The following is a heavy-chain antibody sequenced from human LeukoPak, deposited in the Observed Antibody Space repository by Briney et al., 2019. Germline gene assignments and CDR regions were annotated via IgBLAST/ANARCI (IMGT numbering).Heavy chain of an antibody. Sequence: GGSLRLSCAVSGITLSNYGMSWVRQAPGKGLEWVAGISDSGGSTKYADSVKGRFTISRDNPKNTLFLQMNSLRAEDTAVYFCAKRGFVIRVVLVGFHKEAYYFESWGQGALVTVSS. V-gene: IGHV3-23*01. CDR3: AKRGFVIRVVLVGFHKEAYYFES. CDR2: ISDSGGST. D-gene: IGHD3/OR15-3a*01. CDR1: GITLSNYG. J-gene: IGHJ4*02.